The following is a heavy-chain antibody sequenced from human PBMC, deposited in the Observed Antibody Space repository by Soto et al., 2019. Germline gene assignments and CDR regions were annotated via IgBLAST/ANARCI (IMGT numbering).Heavy chain of an antibody. J-gene: IGHJ6*02. CDR3: ARESAAAGTDYYYGMDV. CDR2: IYYSGST. CDR1: GGSISSGGYY. Sequence: PSETLSLTCTVSGGSISSGGYYWSWIRQHPGKGLEWIGYIYYSGSTYYNPSLKSRVTISVDTSKNQFSLKLSSVTAADTAVYYCARESAAAGTDYYYGMDVWGQGTTVTV. D-gene: IGHD6-13*01. V-gene: IGHV4-31*03.